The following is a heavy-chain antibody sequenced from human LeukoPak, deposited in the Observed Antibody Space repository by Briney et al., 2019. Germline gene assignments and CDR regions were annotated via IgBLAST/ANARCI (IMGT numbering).Heavy chain of an antibody. CDR1: GFTFSSYW. D-gene: IGHD3-22*01. CDR3: ARDLYYYDSKSPLDY. CDR2: IKQDGSEK. V-gene: IGHV3-7*01. J-gene: IGHJ4*02. Sequence: GGSLRLSCAASGFTFSSYWTSWVRQAPGKGLEGVANIKQDGSEKYYVDSVKGRFTISRDNAKNSLYLQMNSLRADDTAVYYCARDLYYYDSKSPLDYWGQGTLVTVSS.